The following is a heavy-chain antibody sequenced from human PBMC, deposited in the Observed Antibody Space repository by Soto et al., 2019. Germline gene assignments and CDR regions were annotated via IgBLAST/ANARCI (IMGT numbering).Heavy chain of an antibody. CDR2: IKQDGSEK. D-gene: IGHD5-12*01. CDR3: ATSGGGWLQPPV. CDR1: GFTFRSNW. Sequence: PVGSLRLSSAASGFTFRSNWMSWVRQAPGKGLEWVANIKQDGSEKYYVDSVKGRFTISRDNAKNSLYLQMNSLRAEDTAVYYCATSGGGWLQPPVWGQGTLVTVSS. V-gene: IGHV3-7*03. J-gene: IGHJ4*02.